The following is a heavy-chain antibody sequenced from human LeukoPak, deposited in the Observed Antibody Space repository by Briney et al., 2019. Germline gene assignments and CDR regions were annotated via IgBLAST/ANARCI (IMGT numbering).Heavy chain of an antibody. D-gene: IGHD3-10*01. J-gene: IGHJ4*02. CDR2: ISSSSSYI. CDR3: ASSYYGSGSYYNPLLQDY. Sequence: PGGSLRLSCAASGYTFCSYSMNWVRQAPGEGLEWVSSISSSSSYIYYADSVKGRFTISRDNAKNSLYLQMNSLRAEDTAVYYCASSYYGSGSYYNPLLQDYWGQGTLVTVSS. CDR1: GYTFCSYS. V-gene: IGHV3-21*01.